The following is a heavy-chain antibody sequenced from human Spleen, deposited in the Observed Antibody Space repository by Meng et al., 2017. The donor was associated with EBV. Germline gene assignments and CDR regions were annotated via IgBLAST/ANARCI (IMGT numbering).Heavy chain of an antibody. D-gene: IGHD6-13*01. CDR2: IKSKTDGGTT. CDR1: GSTFSQAW. CDR3: TTLSAAAGYP. V-gene: IGHV3-15*01. Sequence: VQLVESGGCLVKPGGSLRLSCAASGSTFSQAWMSWVRQAPGKGLEWVGRIKSKTDGGTTDYAAPAKGRFTISRDDSKNTLYLQMNSLKTEDTAVYYCTTLSAAAGYPWGQGTLVTVSS. J-gene: IGHJ5*02.